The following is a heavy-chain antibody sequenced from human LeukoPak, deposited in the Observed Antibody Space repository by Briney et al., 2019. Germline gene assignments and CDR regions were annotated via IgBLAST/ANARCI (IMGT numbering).Heavy chain of an antibody. V-gene: IGHV4-59*01. CDR3: ARGAGSSDDYYYGLDV. D-gene: IGHD3-10*01. CDR2: NYYSGST. Sequence: SETLSLTFPVSGCSISSYYWSWIRQPPGKGLEWIGYNYYSGSTNYNPSRKSRVTISVDTSKNHFSLKLSSVTAADTAVYYCARGAGSSDDYYYGLDVWGQGNTVTVSS. J-gene: IGHJ6*02. CDR1: GCSISSYY.